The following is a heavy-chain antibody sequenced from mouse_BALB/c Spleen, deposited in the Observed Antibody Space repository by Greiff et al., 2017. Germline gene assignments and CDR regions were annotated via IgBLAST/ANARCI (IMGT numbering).Heavy chain of an antibody. Sequence: QVQLKQPGAELVKPGASVKLSCKASGYTFTSYWMHWVKQRPGQGLEWIGEIDPSDSYTNYNQKFKGKATLTVDKSSSTAYMQLSSLTSEDSAVYYCARSLVGNYEGFAYWGQGTLVTVSA. J-gene: IGHJ3*01. CDR3: ARSLVGNYEGFAY. CDR1: GYTFTSYW. CDR2: IDPSDSYT. V-gene: IGHV1-69*02. D-gene: IGHD2-1*01.